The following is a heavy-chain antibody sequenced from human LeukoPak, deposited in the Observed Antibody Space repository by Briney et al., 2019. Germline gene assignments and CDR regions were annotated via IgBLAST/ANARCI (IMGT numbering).Heavy chain of an antibody. Sequence: PGGSLRLSCTASGFTFNSYWMQWFRQDPGKGLVWVSCISTDGGTTRYADSVKGRFTISRDNAKSTLYLQMNSLRAEDTAVYYCARDYARAVEYWGQGTLATVSS. J-gene: IGHJ4*02. CDR2: ISTDGGTT. V-gene: IGHV3-74*01. D-gene: IGHD2-2*01. CDR1: GFTFNSYW. CDR3: ARDYARAVEY.